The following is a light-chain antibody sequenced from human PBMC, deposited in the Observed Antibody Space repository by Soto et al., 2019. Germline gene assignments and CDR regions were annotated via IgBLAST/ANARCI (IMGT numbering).Light chain of an antibody. CDR2: GAS. CDR1: QSVSSN. Sequence: EIVMTHSPATLSVSPCERATLSCSASQSVSSNLAWYQQKPGQAPRLLIYGASTRATGIPARFSGSGSGTEFTLTISSLQSEDFAVYYCQQYNNWPPITFGQGTRLEIK. V-gene: IGKV3-15*01. CDR3: QQYNNWPPIT. J-gene: IGKJ5*01.